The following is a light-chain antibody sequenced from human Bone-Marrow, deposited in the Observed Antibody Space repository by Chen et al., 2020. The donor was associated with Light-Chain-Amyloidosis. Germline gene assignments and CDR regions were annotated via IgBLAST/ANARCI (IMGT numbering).Light chain of an antibody. Sequence: EIVLTQSPGTLSLSAGERATLYCRASQSVSDNFLAWYQQKPGQAPRLLIYAASRRATGIPDVFSGSGSGTDFTLTISRLEPEDFAVYYCQQYGNSPWTFGQGTKVEIK. CDR2: AAS. J-gene: IGKJ1*01. V-gene: IGKV3-20*01. CDR1: QSVSDNF. CDR3: QQYGNSPWT.